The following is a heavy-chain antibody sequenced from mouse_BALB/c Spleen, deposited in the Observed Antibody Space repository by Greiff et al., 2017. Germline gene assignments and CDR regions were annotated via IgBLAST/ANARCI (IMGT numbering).Heavy chain of an antibody. Sequence: VQLHQSGPGLVQPSQSLSITCTVSGFSLTSYGVHWVRQSPGKGLEWLGVIWSGGSTDYNAAFISRLSISKDNSKSQVFFKMNSLQANDTAIYYCARSYGSRIYYAMDYWGQGTSVTVSS. V-gene: IGHV2-2*02. J-gene: IGHJ4*01. D-gene: IGHD1-1*01. CDR1: GFSLTSYG. CDR2: IWSGGST. CDR3: ARSYGSRIYYAMDY.